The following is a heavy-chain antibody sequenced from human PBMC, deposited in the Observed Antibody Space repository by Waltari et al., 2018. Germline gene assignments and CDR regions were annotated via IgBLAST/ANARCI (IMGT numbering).Heavy chain of an antibody. CDR3: ARDYCDRTNCHGMDV. D-gene: IGHD3-22*01. J-gene: IGHJ6*02. CDR1: EFTFSSSA. V-gene: IGHV3-30*04. Sequence: QVQLVESGGGVVQPGRSLRLSCAASEFTFSSSAMHWVRQAPGKGVEWVAVISYNERNIYYVDSVKGRFTISRDNSKKMLYLQMNSLRAEDTAVYYCARDYCDRTNCHGMDVWGRGTTVTVSS. CDR2: ISYNERNI.